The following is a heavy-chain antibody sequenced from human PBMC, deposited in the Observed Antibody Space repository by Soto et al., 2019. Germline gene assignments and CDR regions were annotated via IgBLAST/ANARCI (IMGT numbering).Heavy chain of an antibody. CDR1: GYSISIGNY. CDR3: ARVLGAPLYYFDY. V-gene: IGHV4-38-2*02. J-gene: IGHJ4*02. CDR2: IYQSGST. D-gene: IGHD1-26*01. Sequence: PSETLSLTCPVPGYSISIGNYWGWIRQPPGKRLEWIGSIYQSGSTYYNPSLRSRATISVDTSKNQFSLKLSSVTAADTAVYYCARVLGAPLYYFDYWGQGILVTVSS.